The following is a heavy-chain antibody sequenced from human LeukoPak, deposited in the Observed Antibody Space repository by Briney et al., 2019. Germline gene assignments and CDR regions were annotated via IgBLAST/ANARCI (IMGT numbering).Heavy chain of an antibody. CDR1: GFTFSDYY. D-gene: IGHD3-22*01. Sequence: PGGSLRLSCAASGFTFSDYYMSWIRQAPGKGLEWVSYISSSGSTIYYADSVKGRFTISRDNAKNSLYLQMNSLRSDDTAVYYCARTIVVVIRGDAFDIWGQGTMVTVSS. J-gene: IGHJ3*02. CDR2: ISSSGSTI. V-gene: IGHV3-11*01. CDR3: ARTIVVVIRGDAFDI.